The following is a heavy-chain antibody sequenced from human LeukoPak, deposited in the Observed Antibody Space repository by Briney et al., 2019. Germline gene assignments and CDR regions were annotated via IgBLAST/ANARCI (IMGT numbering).Heavy chain of an antibody. V-gene: IGHV4-59*01. CDR3: ARTSPATPLLRYFDWSSSPMDV. D-gene: IGHD3-9*01. Sequence: PSETLSLTCTVSGGSISSYYWSWIRQPPGKGLEWIGYIYYGGSTNYNPSLKSRVTISVDTSKNQFSLKLSPVTAADTAVYYCARTSPATPLLRYFDWSSSPMDVWGQGTTVTVSS. CDR2: IYYGGST. J-gene: IGHJ6*02. CDR1: GGSISSYY.